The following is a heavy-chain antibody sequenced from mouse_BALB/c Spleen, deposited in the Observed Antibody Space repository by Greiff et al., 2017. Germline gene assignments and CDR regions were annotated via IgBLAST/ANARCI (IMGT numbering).Heavy chain of an antibody. CDR2: ISYSGST. D-gene: IGHD1-1*01. V-gene: IGHV3-2*02. Sequence: EVKLMESGPGLVKPSQSLSLTCTVTGYSITSDYAWNWIRQFPGNKLEWMGYISYSGSTSYNPSLKSRISITRDTSKNQFFLQLNSVTTEDTATYYCARSAITTVVAHYAMDYWGQGTSVTVSS. CDR3: ARSAITTVVAHYAMDY. J-gene: IGHJ4*01. CDR1: GYSITSDYA.